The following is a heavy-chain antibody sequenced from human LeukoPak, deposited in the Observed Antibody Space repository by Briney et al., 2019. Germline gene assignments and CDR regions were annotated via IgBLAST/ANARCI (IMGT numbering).Heavy chain of an antibody. V-gene: IGHV3-9*03. CDR2: ISWNSGSI. D-gene: IGHD6-19*01. Sequence: GRSLRLSCAASGFTFDDYAMHWVRQAPGKGLEWVSGISWNSGSIGYADSVKGRFTISRDNAKNSLYLQMNSLRAEDMALYYCAKDQGGWYSGYYFDYWGQGTLVTVSS. CDR3: AKDQGGWYSGYYFDY. CDR1: GFTFDDYA. J-gene: IGHJ4*02.